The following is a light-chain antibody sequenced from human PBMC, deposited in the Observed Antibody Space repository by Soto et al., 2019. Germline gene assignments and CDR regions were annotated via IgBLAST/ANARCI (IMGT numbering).Light chain of an antibody. V-gene: IGKV1-5*03. J-gene: IGKJ1*01. CDR1: QTISSW. CDR3: QKYSRCSA. CDR2: KAS. Sequence: DIQMTQSPSTLSASVGDRVTITCRASQTISSWLAWYQQKPGMAPKLLIYKASTLQSGVPSRFSGSGSGTEFTLTISSLQPDDFASYHCQKYSRCSALGQGTKVDIK.